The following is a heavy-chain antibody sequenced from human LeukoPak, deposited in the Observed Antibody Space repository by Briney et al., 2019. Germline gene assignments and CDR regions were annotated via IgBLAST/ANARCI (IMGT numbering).Heavy chain of an antibody. J-gene: IGHJ4*02. V-gene: IGHV4-39*01. CDR1: GGSVSGSSYY. D-gene: IGHD4-23*01. Sequence: PSETPSLTCTVSGGSVSGSSYYWGWIRQPPGKGLEWIGSIYYTGSTYYNPSLKSRVTISVDTSKNQFSLKLSSVTAADTAVYYCARHRLGWELPPDYWGQGTLVTVSS. CDR3: ARHRLGWELPPDY. CDR2: IYYTGST.